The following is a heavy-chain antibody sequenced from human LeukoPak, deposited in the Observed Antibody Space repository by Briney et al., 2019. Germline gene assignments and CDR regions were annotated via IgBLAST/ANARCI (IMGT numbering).Heavy chain of an antibody. V-gene: IGHV3-21*01. J-gene: IGHJ4*02. CDR1: GFTFSSYS. D-gene: IGHD2-15*01. CDR3: ARAANRYCSGGSCYGY. CDR2: ISSSSSYI. Sequence: PGGSLRLSCAASGFTFSSYSMNWVRQAPGKGLEWVSSISSSSSYIYYADSVKGRFTISRDNAKNSLYLQMNSLRAEGTAVYYCARAANRYCSGGSCYGYWGQGTLVTVSS.